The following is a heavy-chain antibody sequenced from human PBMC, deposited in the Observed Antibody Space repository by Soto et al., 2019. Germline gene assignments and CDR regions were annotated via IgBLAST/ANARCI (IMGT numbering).Heavy chain of an antibody. J-gene: IGHJ5*02. V-gene: IGHV3-30*03. CDR3: VKGGWYGSSSPSDR. Sequence: QEQLVESGGDVVQPGGSLRLSCAASGFTLSRQDMHWVRQAPGKGLEWVAVLSYDGIGQYYADSVKGRVTISRDNSKNKLYLQMNRLRLEDKALYYCVKGGWYGSSSPSDRWGQGTLVTVSS. D-gene: IGHD6-6*01. CDR1: GFTLSRQD. CDR2: LSYDGIGQ.